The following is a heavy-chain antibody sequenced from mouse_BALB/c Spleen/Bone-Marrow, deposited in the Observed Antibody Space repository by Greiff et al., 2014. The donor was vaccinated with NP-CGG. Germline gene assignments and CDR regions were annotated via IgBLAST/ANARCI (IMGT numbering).Heavy chain of an antibody. CDR3: SLLGDY. CDR2: INPYNGGT. V-gene: IGHV1-53*01. CDR1: GYTFTRYY. D-gene: IGHD1-1*01. Sequence: VQLQQSGAELVKPGASVKLSCKASGYTFTRYYMYWVKQRPGQGLEWIGGINPYNGGTHFNEKFKSKATLTVDKSSSTAYMQLNSLTSEDSAVYYCSLLGDYWGQGTTHTVSS. J-gene: IGHJ2*01.